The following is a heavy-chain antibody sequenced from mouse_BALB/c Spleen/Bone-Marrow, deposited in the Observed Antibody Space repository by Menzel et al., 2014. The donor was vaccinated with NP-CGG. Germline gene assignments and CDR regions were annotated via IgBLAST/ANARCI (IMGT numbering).Heavy chain of an antibody. V-gene: IGHV1S126*01. D-gene: IGHD2-10*02. CDR3: TRQYGNYYAMDY. CDR1: GYTFTSYW. CDR2: IYPSDSYT. J-gene: IGHJ4*01. Sequence: VQLVESGAELVRPGASVKVSCKASGYTFTSYWINWVKQRPGQGLEWIGNIYPSDSYTNYNQNFKDKATLTVDKSSSTAYMQLSSPTSEDSAAYYCTRQYGNYYAMDYWGQGTSVTVSS.